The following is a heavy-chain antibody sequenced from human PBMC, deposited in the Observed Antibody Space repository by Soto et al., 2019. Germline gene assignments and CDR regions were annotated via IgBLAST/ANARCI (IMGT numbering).Heavy chain of an antibody. V-gene: IGHV4-39*01. J-gene: IGHJ4*02. CDR1: GVSITNTSYY. CDR2: IYFSGST. D-gene: IGHD3-10*01. CDR3: SRHGAY. Sequence: QLQLQESGPGLVKPSETLSLTCTVSGVSITNTSYYWGWIRQPPGKGLEWIGTIYFSGSTFYYPSLKSRLTISVDTSKNQFSLRLTSVTASYTSVYYCSRHGAYWGQGTLFAVSS.